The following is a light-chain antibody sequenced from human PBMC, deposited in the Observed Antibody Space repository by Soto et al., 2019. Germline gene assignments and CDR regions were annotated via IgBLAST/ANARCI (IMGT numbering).Light chain of an antibody. CDR1: QRVSSRY. Sequence: EIVMTQSPATLSVSPGERATLSCRASQRVSSRYLAWYQQKAGQAPRLLIYGASTRATGIPDRFSGSGSGTDFTLTISRLESEDFAVYYCHQRKSWPRTFGQGTKVDIK. J-gene: IGKJ1*01. V-gene: IGKV3D-15*01. CDR3: HQRKSWPRT. CDR2: GAS.